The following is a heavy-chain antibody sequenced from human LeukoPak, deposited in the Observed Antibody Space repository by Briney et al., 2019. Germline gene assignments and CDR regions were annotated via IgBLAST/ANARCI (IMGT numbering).Heavy chain of an antibody. V-gene: IGHV3-21*04. CDR1: GFTFSSYS. CDR3: AKDSITIFGVVITNWFDP. Sequence: PGGSLRLSCAASGFTFSSYSMNWVRQAPGKGLEWVSSISSSSSYIYYADSVKGRFTISRDNSKNTLYLQMNSLRAEDTAVYYCAKDSITIFGVVITNWFDPWGQGTLVTVSS. D-gene: IGHD3-3*01. CDR2: ISSSSSYI. J-gene: IGHJ5*02.